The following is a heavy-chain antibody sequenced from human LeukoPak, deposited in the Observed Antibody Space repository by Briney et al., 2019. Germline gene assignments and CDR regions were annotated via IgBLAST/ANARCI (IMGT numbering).Heavy chain of an antibody. CDR2: ISGSGGST. V-gene: IGHV3-23*01. D-gene: IGHD3-3*01. CDR1: GFTFSSYA. Sequence: PGGSLRLSCAASGFTFSSYAMSWVRQAPGKGLEWVSAISGSGGSTYYADSVKGRFTISRDNSKNTLYLQMNSLRAEDTAVYYCAKDLGLRFLEWLPYYYYYMDVWGKGTTVTVSS. J-gene: IGHJ6*03. CDR3: AKDLGLRFLEWLPYYYYYMDV.